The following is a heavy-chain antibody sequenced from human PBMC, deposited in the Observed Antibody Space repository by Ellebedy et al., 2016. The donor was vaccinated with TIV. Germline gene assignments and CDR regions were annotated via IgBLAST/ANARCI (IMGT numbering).Heavy chain of an antibody. J-gene: IGHJ3*02. D-gene: IGHD3-10*01. CDR2: IYYSGST. CDR3: ARSERALLWFGETEGAFDI. V-gene: IGHV4-39*07. CDR1: GGSISSSSYY. Sequence: SETLSLSXTVSGGSISSSSYYWGWIRQPPGKGLEWIGSIYYSGSTNYNPSLKSRVTISVDTSKNQFSLKLSSVTAADTAVYYCARSERALLWFGETEGAFDIWGQGTMVTVSS.